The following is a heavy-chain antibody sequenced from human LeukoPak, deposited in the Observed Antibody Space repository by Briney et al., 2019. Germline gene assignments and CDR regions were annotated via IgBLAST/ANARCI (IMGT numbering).Heavy chain of an antibody. Sequence: VASVKVSCKASGGTFSSYAISWVRQAPGQGLEWMGGIIPIFGTANYAQKFQGRVTITTDESTSTAYMELSSLRSEDTAVYYCATNYDFWSGGPGNWFDPWGQGALVTVSS. CDR2: IIPIFGTA. CDR3: ATNYDFWSGGPGNWFDP. V-gene: IGHV1-69*05. J-gene: IGHJ5*02. CDR1: GGTFSSYA. D-gene: IGHD3-3*01.